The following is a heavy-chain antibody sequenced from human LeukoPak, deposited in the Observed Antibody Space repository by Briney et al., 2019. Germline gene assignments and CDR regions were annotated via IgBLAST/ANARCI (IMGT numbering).Heavy chain of an antibody. D-gene: IGHD6-19*01. V-gene: IGHV1-46*01. Sequence: GASVEVSCKASGYTFTSYYMHWVRQAPGQGLEWMGIINPSGGSTSYAQKFQGRVTMTRDTSTSTVYMELSSLRAEDTALCYCARDSFGFLAVAGTSSFDYWGQGALVTVSS. CDR2: INPSGGST. CDR1: GYTFTSYY. J-gene: IGHJ4*02. CDR3: ARDSFGFLAVAGTSSFDY.